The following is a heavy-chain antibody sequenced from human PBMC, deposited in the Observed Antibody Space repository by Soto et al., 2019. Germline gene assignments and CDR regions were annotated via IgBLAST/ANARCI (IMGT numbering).Heavy chain of an antibody. CDR1: GGSISSGGYS. V-gene: IGHV4-30-2*01. D-gene: IGHD4-17*01. CDR3: ARASTTVTTLDY. J-gene: IGHJ4*02. CDR2: IYHSGST. Sequence: QLQLQESGSGLVKPSQTLSLTCAVSGGSISSGGYSWSWIRQPPGKGLEWIGYIYHSGSTYYNPSLKSRVXXXVXWSKNQFSLKLSSVTAADTAGYYCARASTTVTTLDYWGQGTLVTVSS.